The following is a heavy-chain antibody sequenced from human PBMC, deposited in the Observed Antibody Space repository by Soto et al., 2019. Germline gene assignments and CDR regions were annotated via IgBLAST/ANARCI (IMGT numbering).Heavy chain of an antibody. CDR3: ASDGLDYYDSSVKQDY. Sequence: GSLRLSCAASGFTFSSYSMNWVRQAPGKGLEWVSSISSSSSYIYYADSVKGRFTISRDNAKNSLYLQMNSLRAEDTAVYYCASDGLDYYDSSVKQDYWGQGTMVTVS. D-gene: IGHD3-22*01. CDR1: GFTFSSYS. V-gene: IGHV3-21*01. CDR2: ISSSSSYI. J-gene: IGHJ4*02.